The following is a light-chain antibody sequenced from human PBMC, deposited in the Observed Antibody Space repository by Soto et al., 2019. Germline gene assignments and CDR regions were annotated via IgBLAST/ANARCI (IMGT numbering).Light chain of an antibody. V-gene: IGKV1-5*01. J-gene: IGKJ1*01. CDR1: QSISSW. CDR2: EAS. Sequence: QMTQSPSTLSSSLGDSVTITCRASQSISSWLAWYQQKPGKAPKLLIYEASSLESGVPSRFSGSGSGTEFTLTISSLQPDDFATYYCQQYNSYSFGQGTKVDIK. CDR3: QQYNSYS.